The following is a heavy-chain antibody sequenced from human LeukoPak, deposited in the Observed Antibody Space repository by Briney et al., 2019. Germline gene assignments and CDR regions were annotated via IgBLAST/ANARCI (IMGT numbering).Heavy chain of an antibody. J-gene: IGHJ5*02. Sequence: PSETLSLTCTISGASISTYYWSWIRQPPGKGLEWIGSIYHSGRTYYNPSLKSRVTISVDTSKNQFSLKLSSVTAADTAVYYCAREGDGSSVGWFDPWGQGTLVTVSS. V-gene: IGHV4-38-2*02. CDR2: IYHSGRT. CDR1: GASISTYY. CDR3: AREGDGSSVGWFDP. D-gene: IGHD6-13*01.